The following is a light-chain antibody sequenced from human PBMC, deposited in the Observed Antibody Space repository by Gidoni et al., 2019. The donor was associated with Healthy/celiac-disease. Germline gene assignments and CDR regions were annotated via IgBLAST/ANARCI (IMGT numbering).Light chain of an antibody. CDR1: QSVSSSY. CDR3: QQYGCSLWT. CDR2: GAS. J-gene: IGKJ1*01. Sequence: DIVLTQSPGTLSVSPGDRATLSCRASQSVSSSYLAWYQKQPGQAPRLLIYGASSRAPGHPDRCSGSWSGTDFTLTISILDPEVFAVYYCQQYGCSLWTFGQGTKVEIK. V-gene: IGKV3-20*01.